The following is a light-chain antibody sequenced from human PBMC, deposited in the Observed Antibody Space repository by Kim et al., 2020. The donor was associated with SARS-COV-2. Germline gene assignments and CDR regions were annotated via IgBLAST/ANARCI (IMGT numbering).Light chain of an antibody. CDR2: DVN. CDR1: SSDAGRYNY. Sequence: QSALTQPASLSGSPGQSITVSCTGTSSDAGRYNYVSWYQQHPDKAPKLIIYDVNKRPSGVSNRFSGSKSGNTASLTISGLQTDDEADYYCRSYTSNSTFVFATGTKVTVL. V-gene: IGLV2-14*03. CDR3: RSYTSNSTFV. J-gene: IGLJ1*01.